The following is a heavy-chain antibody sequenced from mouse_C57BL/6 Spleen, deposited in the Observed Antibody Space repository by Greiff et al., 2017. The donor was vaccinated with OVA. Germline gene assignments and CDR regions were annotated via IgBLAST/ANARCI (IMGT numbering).Heavy chain of an antibody. J-gene: IGHJ1*03. Sequence: QVQLQQPGAELVKPGASVKLSCKASGYTFTSYWMHWVKQRPGRGLEWIGRIDPNSGGTKYNAQFKSKATLTVDKPSRPAYRQHSSLTSEDSAVYDCARSEGYGSSHWYFDVWGTGTTVTVSS. V-gene: IGHV1-72*01. D-gene: IGHD1-1*01. CDR2: IDPNSGGT. CDR3: ARSEGYGSSHWYFDV. CDR1: GYTFTSYW.